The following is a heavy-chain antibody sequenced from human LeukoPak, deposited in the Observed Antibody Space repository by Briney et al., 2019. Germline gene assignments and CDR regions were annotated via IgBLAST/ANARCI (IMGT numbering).Heavy chain of an antibody. CDR1: GGSISTYY. CDR2: INHSGST. Sequence: QPSETLSLTCTVSGGSISTYYWSWIRQPPGKGLEWIGEINHSGSTNYNPSLKSRVTISVDTSKNQFSLKLSSVTAADTAVYYCARLAARRNYYYYYYMDVWGKGTTVTISS. D-gene: IGHD2-15*01. V-gene: IGHV4-34*01. CDR3: ARLAARRNYYYYYYMDV. J-gene: IGHJ6*03.